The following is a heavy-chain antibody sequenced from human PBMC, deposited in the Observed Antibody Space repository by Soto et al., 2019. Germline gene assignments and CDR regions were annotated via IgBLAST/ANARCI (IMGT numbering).Heavy chain of an antibody. D-gene: IGHD6-19*01. V-gene: IGHV1-69*13. CDR3: AKVRYSSPMGYYYGMDV. J-gene: IGHJ6*02. CDR2: IIPIFGTA. CDR1: RVAFSKFI. Sequence: SVKVSCKASRVAFSKFIVTWVRQAPGLGLEWVGGIIPIFGTANYAQKFQGRVTITADESTSTSYMEVNNLRSEGTAVYYCAKVRYSSPMGYYYGMDVWGQGTKVTVYS.